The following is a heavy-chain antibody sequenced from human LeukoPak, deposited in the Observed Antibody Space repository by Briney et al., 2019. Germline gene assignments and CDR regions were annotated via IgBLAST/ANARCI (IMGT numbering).Heavy chain of an antibody. J-gene: IGHJ4*02. CDR1: GGSISSSNYY. Sequence: SETLSLTCTVSGGSISSSNYYWGWIRQPPGKGLEWIGNIYYSESTYYNPSLKSRVSISIDTSKNQFSLKLSSVTAADTAVYYCARDLDYWGQGTLVTVSS. V-gene: IGHV4-39*07. CDR2: IYYSEST. CDR3: ARDLDY.